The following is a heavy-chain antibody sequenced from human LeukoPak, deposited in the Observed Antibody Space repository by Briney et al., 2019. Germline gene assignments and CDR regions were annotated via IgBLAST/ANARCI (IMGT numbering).Heavy chain of an antibody. Sequence: GGSLRLSCAASGFTFRGYWMSWVRQAPGKGLEWVSSISSSSGYIYYADSVKGRFTISRDNAKNSLYLQMNSLTAEDTAVYYCARLLYSSRLFDYWGQGTLVTVSS. CDR1: GFTFRGYW. V-gene: IGHV3-21*01. CDR3: ARLLYSSRLFDY. J-gene: IGHJ4*02. CDR2: ISSSSGYI. D-gene: IGHD6-13*01.